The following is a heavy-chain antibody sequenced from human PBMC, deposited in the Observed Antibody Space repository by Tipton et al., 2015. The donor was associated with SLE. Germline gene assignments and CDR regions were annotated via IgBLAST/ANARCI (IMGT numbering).Heavy chain of an antibody. CDR2: IYYSGST. D-gene: IGHD6-13*01. V-gene: IGHV4-59*12. CDR1: GGSISSYY. J-gene: IGHJ3*02. CDR3: ARDLLAAAGRKAFDI. Sequence: TLSLTCTVSGGSISSYYWSWIRQPPGKGLEWIGYIYYSGSTNYNPSLKSRVTISVDTSKNQFSLKLSSVTAADMAVYYCARDLLAAAGRKAFDIWGQGTMVTVSS.